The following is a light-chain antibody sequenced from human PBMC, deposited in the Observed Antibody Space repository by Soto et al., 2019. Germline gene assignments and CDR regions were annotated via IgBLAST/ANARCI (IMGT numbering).Light chain of an antibody. CDR2: DVS. V-gene: IGLV2-11*01. CDR1: SSDVGGYNY. J-gene: IGLJ3*02. Sequence: QPVLTQPRSVSGSPGQSVTISCTGTSSDVGGYNYVSWYQQHPGKAPKLMIYDVSKQPSGVPDRFSGSKSGNTASLTISGLQAEDEADYYCCSYAGSYTRVFGGGTKLTVL. CDR3: CSYAGSYTRV.